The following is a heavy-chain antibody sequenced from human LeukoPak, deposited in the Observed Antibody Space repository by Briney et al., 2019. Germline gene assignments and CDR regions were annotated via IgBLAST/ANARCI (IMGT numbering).Heavy chain of an antibody. CDR3: AMGPYYYDSSGYYY. Sequence: GGSLRLSCAASGFTFSSYWMHWVRQAPGKGLVWVSRINSDGSSTSYADSVKGRFTISRDNAKNTLYLQMNRLRAEDTAVYYCAMGPYYYDSSGYYYWGQGTLVTVSS. J-gene: IGHJ4*02. CDR2: INSDGSST. V-gene: IGHV3-74*01. CDR1: GFTFSSYW. D-gene: IGHD3-22*01.